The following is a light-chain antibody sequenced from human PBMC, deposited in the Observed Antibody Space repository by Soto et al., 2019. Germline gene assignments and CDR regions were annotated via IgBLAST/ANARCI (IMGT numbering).Light chain of an antibody. V-gene: IGKV1-39*01. J-gene: IGKJ4*01. Sequence: DIQMTQSPSSLSASVGDRVTITCRASQSISNFLNWYQQKPGKAPNLLIYAASSLERGVPSRFSGSRSGTDFTLTISSLQPEDVATYYCLQSYNTPLTFGGGTKVEI. CDR3: LQSYNTPLT. CDR1: QSISNF. CDR2: AAS.